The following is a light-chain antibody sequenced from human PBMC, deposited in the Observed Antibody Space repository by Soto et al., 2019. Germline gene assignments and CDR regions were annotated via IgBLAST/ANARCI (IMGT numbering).Light chain of an antibody. J-gene: IGKJ1*01. Sequence: IRITQSPATLSASVGDGVTITCRASQRISTWLAWYQQKPGRAPKLLISDASSLETGVPSRFSGSGSGTEFTLTINSLQPDDFATYYCQQYKSYWTFGQGTKVDI. CDR1: QRISTW. CDR2: DAS. CDR3: QQYKSYWT. V-gene: IGKV1-5*01.